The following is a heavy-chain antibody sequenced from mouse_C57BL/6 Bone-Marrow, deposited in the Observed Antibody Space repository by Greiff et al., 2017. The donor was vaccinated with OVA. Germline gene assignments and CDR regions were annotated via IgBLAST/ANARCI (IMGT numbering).Heavy chain of an antibody. Sequence: VKLVESGPGLVAPSQSLSITCTVSGFSLTSYAISWVRQPPGKGLEWLGVIWTGGGTNYNSAPESRLSISKDNSKSQLFFRMNSLQTDDTARYYCARYSLPRAYWGQGTLVTVSA. CDR1: GFSLTSYA. V-gene: IGHV2-9-1*01. CDR3: ARYSLPRAY. D-gene: IGHD2-1*01. CDR2: IWTGGGT. J-gene: IGHJ3*01.